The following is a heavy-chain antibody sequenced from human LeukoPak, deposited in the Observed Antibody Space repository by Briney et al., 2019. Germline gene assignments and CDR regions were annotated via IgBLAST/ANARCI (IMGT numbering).Heavy chain of an antibody. J-gene: IGHJ2*01. D-gene: IGHD3-3*02. CDR2: ISSDGNNK. CDR3: ARDSTGYWYFDL. Sequence: GGSLRLSCAASGFTFSSSAMHWVRQAPGKGLEWVTVISSDGNNKYYADSVKGRFTISRDNSKNTLHLQMSSLRAEDTAVYYCARDSTGYWYFDLWGRGTLVSVSS. V-gene: IGHV3-30-3*01. CDR1: GFTFSSSA.